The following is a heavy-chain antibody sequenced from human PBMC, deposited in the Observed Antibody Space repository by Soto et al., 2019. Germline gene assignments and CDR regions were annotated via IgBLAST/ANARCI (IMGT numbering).Heavy chain of an antibody. CDR2: IYSGGST. J-gene: IGHJ6*03. CDR1: GFTVSSNY. D-gene: IGHD5-12*01. V-gene: IGHV3-66*01. Sequence: EVQLVESGGGLVQPGGSLRLSCAASGFTVSSNYMSWVRQAPGKGLEWVSAIYSGGSTYYADSVKGRFTISRDNSKNTLYLQMNSLRAEDTAVYYCASPSTHSGYDLMYYYYYMDVWGKGTTVTVSS. CDR3: ASPSTHSGYDLMYYYYYMDV.